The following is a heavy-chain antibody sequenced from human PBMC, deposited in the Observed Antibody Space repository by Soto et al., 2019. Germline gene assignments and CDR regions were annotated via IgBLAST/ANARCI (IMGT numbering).Heavy chain of an antibody. Sequence: WASVKVSCKASGYTFTNYYMHWVRQAPGQGPEWMATINPSGDSTYAQKFQGRVTVTRDTSTSTVYMELSSLRSDDTAVYYCARDWELGYWGQGTLVTVSS. J-gene: IGHJ4*02. CDR3: ARDWELGY. D-gene: IGHD1-7*01. CDR2: INPSGDS. V-gene: IGHV1-46*01. CDR1: GYTFTNYY.